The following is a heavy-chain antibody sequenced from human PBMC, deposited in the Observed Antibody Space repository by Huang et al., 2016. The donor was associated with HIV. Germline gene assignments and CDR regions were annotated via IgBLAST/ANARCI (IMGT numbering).Heavy chain of an antibody. CDR2: ISAYNGVT. D-gene: IGHD2-2*01. J-gene: IGHJ3*02. Sequence: QVQLVQSGVEVKKPGASVKVSCKASGYTFTSYGISWVRQAPGQGLEWREWISAYNGVTNDAKNGQGIVTMTTDTSTSTAYMELRSLRSDDTAVYYCARDSPLLGVVIVVVPTAPNAFDIWGQGTMVTVSS. V-gene: IGHV1-18*01. CDR1: GYTFTSYG. CDR3: ARDSPLLGVVIVVVPTAPNAFDI.